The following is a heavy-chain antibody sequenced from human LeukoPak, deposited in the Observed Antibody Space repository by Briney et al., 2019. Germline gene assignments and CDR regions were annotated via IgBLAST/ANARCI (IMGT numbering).Heavy chain of an antibody. Sequence: TSETLSLTCTVSGYSISSGYYWGWIRQPPGKGLEWIGSIYHSGSTYYNPSLKSRVTISVDTSKNQFSLKLSSVTAADTAVYYCARDHRGMATIYYYMDVWGKGTTVTVSS. D-gene: IGHD5-24*01. CDR1: GYSISSGYY. CDR2: IYHSGST. V-gene: IGHV4-38-2*02. J-gene: IGHJ6*03. CDR3: ARDHRGMATIYYYMDV.